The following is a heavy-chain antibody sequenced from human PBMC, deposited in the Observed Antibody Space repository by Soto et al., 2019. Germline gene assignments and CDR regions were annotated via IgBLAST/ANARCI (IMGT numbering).Heavy chain of an antibody. CDR1: GFIFSNYG. CDR2: IWYDGSNK. Sequence: PGGSLRLSCAASGFIFSNYGMHWVRQAPGKGLEWVAVIWYDGSNKYYADSVKGRFTISRDNSENTLYLQMNSLRAEDTAVYYCVRNYDDGPLFWGQGTLVTVSS. CDR3: VRNYDDGPLF. D-gene: IGHD3-3*01. V-gene: IGHV3-33*01. J-gene: IGHJ4*02.